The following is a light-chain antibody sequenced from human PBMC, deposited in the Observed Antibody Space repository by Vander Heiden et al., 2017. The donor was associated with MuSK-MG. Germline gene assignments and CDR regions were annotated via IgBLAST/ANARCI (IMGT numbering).Light chain of an antibody. J-gene: IGLJ1*01. Sequence: QSALTQPPSASGSPGQSVTISCTGTSSDVGGYNHVSWYQQHPGKAPTLISYEVSEVNKRPSGVPDRFSGSKSGTTASLTVSGLQPEDEADYYCTSSAGDNSYVFGSGTKVIVL. CDR1: SSDVGGYNH. V-gene: IGLV2-8*01. CDR3: TSSAGDNSYV. CDR2: EVN.